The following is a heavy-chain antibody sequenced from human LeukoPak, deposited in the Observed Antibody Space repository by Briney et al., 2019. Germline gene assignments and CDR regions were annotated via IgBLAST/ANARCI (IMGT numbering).Heavy chain of an antibody. V-gene: IGHV3-43*02. J-gene: IGHJ6*02. CDR3: ANFLGGGYMRDYGMDV. Sequence: GGSLRLSCAASGFTFSSYSMNWVRQAPGKGLEWVSLISGDGGSTYYADSVKGRFTISRDNSKNSLYLQMNSLRTEDTALYYCANFLGGGYMRDYGMDVWGQGTTVTVSS. D-gene: IGHD5-12*01. CDR1: GFTFSSYS. CDR2: ISGDGGST.